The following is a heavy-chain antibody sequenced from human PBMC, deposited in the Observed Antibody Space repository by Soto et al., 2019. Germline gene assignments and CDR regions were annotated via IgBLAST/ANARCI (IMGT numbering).Heavy chain of an antibody. J-gene: IGHJ4*02. D-gene: IGHD2-2*01. Sequence: EVQLLESGGGLVQPGGSLRLSCVASGFTFSTYTMSWVRQAPGKGLEWVSVISGSGGSPSYADSVQGRFSISRDNPKNTLHLQMTSLKGEDTAMYYCAKATCSTTNCDVPVYWGQGTLVTLSS. CDR2: ISGSGGSP. CDR3: AKATCSTTNCDVPVY. V-gene: IGHV3-23*01. CDR1: GFTFSTYT.